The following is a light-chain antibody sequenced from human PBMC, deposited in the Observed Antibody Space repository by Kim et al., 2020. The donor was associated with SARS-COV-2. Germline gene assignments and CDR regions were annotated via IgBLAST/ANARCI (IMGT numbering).Light chain of an antibody. Sequence: DIQMTQSPSSLSASLGDRVTITCRASRGITNYLAWYQQKPGKIPKLLVYAASALQSGVPSRFSGSGSGTDFTLTISSLQPDDVATYYCQNYNSAPRTFCQGTKVDIK. CDR1: RGITNY. V-gene: IGKV1-27*01. CDR3: QNYNSAPRT. J-gene: IGKJ1*01. CDR2: AAS.